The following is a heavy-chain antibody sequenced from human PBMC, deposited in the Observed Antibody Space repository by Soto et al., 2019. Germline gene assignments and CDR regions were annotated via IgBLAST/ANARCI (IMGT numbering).Heavy chain of an antibody. CDR2: IYYSGST. J-gene: IGHJ5*02. V-gene: IGHV4-39*01. Sequence: SETLSLTCTVSGGSISSSSYYWGWIRQPPGKGLEWIGSIYYSGSTYYNPSLKSRVTISVDTSKNQFSLKLGSVTAADTAVYYCARRVMTTASINWFDPWGQGTLVTVSS. CDR1: GGSISSSSYY. D-gene: IGHD4-17*01. CDR3: ARRVMTTASINWFDP.